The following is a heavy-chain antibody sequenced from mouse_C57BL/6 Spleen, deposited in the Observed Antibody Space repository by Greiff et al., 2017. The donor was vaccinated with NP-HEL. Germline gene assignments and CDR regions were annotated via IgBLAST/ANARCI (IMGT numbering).Heavy chain of an antibody. Sequence: EVQLQQSGPELVKPGASVKISCKASGYTFTDYYMNWVKQSHGKSLEWIGDINPNNGGTSYNQKFKGKATLTVDKSSSTAYMELRSLTSEDSAVYYCAKDGNYLNWYFDVWGTGTTVTVSS. CDR2: INPNNGGT. CDR3: AKDGNYLNWYFDV. J-gene: IGHJ1*03. CDR1: GYTFTDYY. D-gene: IGHD2-1*01. V-gene: IGHV1-26*01.